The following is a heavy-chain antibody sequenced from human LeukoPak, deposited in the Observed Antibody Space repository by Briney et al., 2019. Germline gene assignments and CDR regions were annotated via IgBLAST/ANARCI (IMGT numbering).Heavy chain of an antibody. D-gene: IGHD6-13*01. J-gene: IGHJ4*02. CDR2: MNPNSGNT. CDR3: ARVGIAAAGHFDY. Sequence: AAVKVSCKASGYTFTSYDINWVRQATGQGLEWMGWMNPNSGNTGYAQKFQGRVTMTRNTSISTAYMELSSLRSEDTAVYYCARVGIAAAGHFDYWGQGTLVTVSS. CDR1: GYTFTSYD. V-gene: IGHV1-8*01.